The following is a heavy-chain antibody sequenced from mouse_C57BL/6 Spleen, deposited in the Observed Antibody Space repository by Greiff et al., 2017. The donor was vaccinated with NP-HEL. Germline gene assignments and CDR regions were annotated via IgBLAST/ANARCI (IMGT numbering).Heavy chain of an antibody. Sequence: VKLQQPGAELVMPGASVKLSCKASGYTFTSYWMHWVKQRPGQGLEWIGEIDPSDSYTNYNQKFKGKSTLTVDKSSSTAYMQLSSLTSEDSAVYYCARYSNYCFDYWGQGTTLTVSS. CDR3: ARYSNYCFDY. J-gene: IGHJ2*01. CDR1: GYTFTSYW. V-gene: IGHV1-69*01. D-gene: IGHD2-5*01. CDR2: IDPSDSYT.